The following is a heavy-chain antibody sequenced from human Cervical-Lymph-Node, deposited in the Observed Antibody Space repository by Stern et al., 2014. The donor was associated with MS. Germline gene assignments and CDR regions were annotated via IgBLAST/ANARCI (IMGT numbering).Heavy chain of an antibody. CDR3: ARDKSEYGSGSSLYGMDV. J-gene: IGHJ6*02. Sequence: VQLVESGAEVKKPGASVKVSCKASGYLFTGYYMHWVRQAPGQGLEWMGRINPKGGDTNYALKFQGRVTMTRDTSISTAYMELSRLRSDDTAVYYCARDKSEYGSGSSLYGMDVWGQGTTVTVSS. CDR1: GYLFTGYY. V-gene: IGHV1-2*06. CDR2: INPKGGDT. D-gene: IGHD3-10*01.